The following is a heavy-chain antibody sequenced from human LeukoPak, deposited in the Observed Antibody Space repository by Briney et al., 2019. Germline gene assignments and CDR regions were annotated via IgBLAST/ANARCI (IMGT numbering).Heavy chain of an antibody. V-gene: IGHV4-39*01. CDR2: IFYTGST. CDR3: ARLDWAARPFDY. CDR1: GGSISNSDYH. J-gene: IGHJ4*02. D-gene: IGHD6-6*01. Sequence: SETLSLTCTVSGGSISNSDYHWGWIRQPPGKGLKWIGTIFYTGSTYYNPSLRSRVTISVDTSKNQFSLKLSSVTAADTAVYYCARLDWAARPFDYWGQGTLVTVSS.